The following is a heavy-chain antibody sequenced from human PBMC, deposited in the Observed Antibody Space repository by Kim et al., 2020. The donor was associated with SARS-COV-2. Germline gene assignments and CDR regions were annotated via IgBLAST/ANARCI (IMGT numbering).Heavy chain of an antibody. CDR2: CYSGPP. D-gene: IGHD3-10*01. J-gene: IGHJ4*02. CDR3: ARRGDY. V-gene: IGHV4-39*01. Sequence: CYSGPPHYNPSLKIRVTMSIATSKNQFSLRRRSVTAADTAVYYCARRGDYWGQGILVTVSS.